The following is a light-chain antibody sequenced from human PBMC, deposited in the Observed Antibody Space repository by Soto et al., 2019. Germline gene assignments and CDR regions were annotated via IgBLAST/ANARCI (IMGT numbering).Light chain of an antibody. CDR1: SSDIGTYNL. CDR2: EGS. V-gene: IGLV2-23*03. CDR3: CSYAGRNTFV. Sequence: QSALTQPASVSGSPGQSITISCTGTSSDIGTYNLVSWYQQHPGKAPQLLVYEGSRRPSGFSDRFSGSKSGNTASLTISGLQAEDEADYYCCSYAGRNTFVFGGGTKLTVL. J-gene: IGLJ3*02.